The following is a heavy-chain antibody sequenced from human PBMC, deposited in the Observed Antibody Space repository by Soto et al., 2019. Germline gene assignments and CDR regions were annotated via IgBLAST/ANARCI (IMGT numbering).Heavy chain of an antibody. CDR3: ARDLGRGETGTLLAFDI. Sequence: QVQLVQSGAEVKKPGASVKVSCKASGYTFTGYYMHWVRQAPGQGLEWMGWINPNSGGTNYAQKFQGWVTMTRDTSISTAYMERSRLRSDDTAVYYCARDLGRGETGTLLAFDIWGQGTMVTVSS. CDR1: GYTFTGYY. CDR2: INPNSGGT. D-gene: IGHD1-1*01. J-gene: IGHJ3*02. V-gene: IGHV1-2*04.